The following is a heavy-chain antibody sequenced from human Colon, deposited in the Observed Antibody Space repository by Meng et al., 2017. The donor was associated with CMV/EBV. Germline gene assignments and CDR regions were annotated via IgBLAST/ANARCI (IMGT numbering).Heavy chain of an antibody. V-gene: IGHV1-18*04. CDR1: GFPFTSYS. J-gene: IGHJ5*02. D-gene: IGHD4-23*01. CDR2: ISAYNGNT. Sequence: ASVKVSCKASGFPFTSYSFTWVRQAPGQGLEWLGWISAYNGNTNYAQIVQGRVTMTTDPSTTTAYMELTNLRSDDTAVYYCARLNGVNSSDWFDPWGQGTLVTVSS. CDR3: ARLNGVNSSDWFDP.